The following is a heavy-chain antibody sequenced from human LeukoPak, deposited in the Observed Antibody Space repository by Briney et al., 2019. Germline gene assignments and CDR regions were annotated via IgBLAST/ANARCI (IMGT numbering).Heavy chain of an antibody. J-gene: IGHJ4*02. V-gene: IGHV5-51*01. CDR3: ARRRGSGSVDY. D-gene: IGHD3-10*01. CDR2: IYPGDSDT. CDR1: GYSFTSHW. Sequence: GESLKISCKGSGYSFTSHWSGWVPQMPGKGREWMGIIYPGDSDTRYSPSFQGQVTISADKSISTAYLQWSSLKASDNAMYYCARRRGSGSVDYWGQGTLVTVSS.